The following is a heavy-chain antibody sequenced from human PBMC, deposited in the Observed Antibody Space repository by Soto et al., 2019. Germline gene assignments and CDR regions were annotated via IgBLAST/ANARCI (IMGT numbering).Heavy chain of an antibody. CDR3: ARGPYCNGGNCYLTHFDY. V-gene: IGHV1-3*01. Sequence: ASVKVSWKASGYTFISYPMHWVRQAPGQGLEWMGWSNADNGNTKYSQKFQGRVTITRDTSANTAYMELSSLKSEDTAVYYCARGPYCNGGNCYLTHFDYWG. D-gene: IGHD2-15*01. CDR1: GYTFISYP. J-gene: IGHJ4*01. CDR2: SNADNGNT.